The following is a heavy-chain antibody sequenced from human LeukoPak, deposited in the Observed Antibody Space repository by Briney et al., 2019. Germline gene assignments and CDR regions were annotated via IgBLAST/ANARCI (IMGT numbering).Heavy chain of an antibody. CDR3: ARVAYYYGAGKSLKFFYGMDV. D-gene: IGHD3-10*01. CDR2: MNPSSGNT. CDR1: GYTFTNYE. Sequence: ASVKVSCKASGYTFTNYEINWVRQGTGQGLEWLGWMNPSSGNTGYAQKFQGRVTMTRDTSISTAYMELSSLRSEDTAVYYCARVAYYYGAGKSLKFFYGMDVWGQGTTVTVS. V-gene: IGHV1-8*01. J-gene: IGHJ6*02.